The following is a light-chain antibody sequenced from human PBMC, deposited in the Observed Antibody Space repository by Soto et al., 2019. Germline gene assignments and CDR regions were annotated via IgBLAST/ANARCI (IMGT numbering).Light chain of an antibody. Sequence: DIQMTQSPSTLSASVGDRVTITCRASQSISSWLAWYQQKPGKAPKLLIYKASSLETGVPSRFSGSGSGTAFTLTISSLQPDDFATYYCQQYKSYPWTFGQGTKVEIK. CDR1: QSISSW. V-gene: IGKV1-5*03. CDR2: KAS. J-gene: IGKJ1*01. CDR3: QQYKSYPWT.